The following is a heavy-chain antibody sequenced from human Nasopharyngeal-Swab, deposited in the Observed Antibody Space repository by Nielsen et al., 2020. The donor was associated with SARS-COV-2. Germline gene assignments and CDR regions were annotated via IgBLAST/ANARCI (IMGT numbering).Heavy chain of an antibody. J-gene: IGHJ4*02. CDR2: TSYDGSIT. D-gene: IGHD6-19*01. CDR3: ARDSENDGWFPYS. CDR1: GFIFRTSA. V-gene: IGHV3-30-3*01. Sequence: GGSLRLSCAASGFIFRTSAMHWLRQAPGKGLEWVAMTSYDGSITYYTDSVKGRFTISRDNSKKTLSLQMSSLRIEDTAVYYCARDSENDGWFPYSWGQGTLVTVSS.